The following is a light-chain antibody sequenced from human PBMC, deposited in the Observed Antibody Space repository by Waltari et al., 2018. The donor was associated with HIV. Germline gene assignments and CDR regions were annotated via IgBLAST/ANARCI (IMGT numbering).Light chain of an antibody. CDR3: QQYYKWPLT. V-gene: IGKV3D-15*01. CDR1: QSVSSK. J-gene: IGKJ5*01. CDR2: GAS. Sequence: EIVMLQSPATLSVSPGERATLSCRASQSVSSKLAWYQQKPGQAPRLLIYGASTRSTGIPGRVSGSESGTEFILTISSLQSEDCAVYYCQQYYKWPLTFGQGTRLEIK.